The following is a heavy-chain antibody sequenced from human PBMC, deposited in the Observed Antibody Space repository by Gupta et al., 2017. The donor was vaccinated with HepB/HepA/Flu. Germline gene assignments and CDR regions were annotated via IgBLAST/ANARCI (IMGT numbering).Heavy chain of an antibody. V-gene: IGHV4-31*03. CDR1: GDSISSGGSY. CDR2: IYNSGRT. J-gene: IGHJ6*03. CDR3: ARGCDYYYYMDV. Sequence: QVQLQESGPGLVKPSQTLSPTCTVSGDSISSGGSYWNWIRQHPGKGLEWVGYIYNSGRTYYNPSLKGRVTISLGTSNKKFSLKLRSVNAADTAVDYCARGCDYYYYMDVWGKGTTVTVSS.